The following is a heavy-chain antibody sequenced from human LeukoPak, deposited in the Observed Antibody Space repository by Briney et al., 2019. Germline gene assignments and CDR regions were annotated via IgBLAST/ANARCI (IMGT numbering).Heavy chain of an antibody. CDR3: AKVHYYDSSGYSDY. Sequence: PGGSLRLSCAASGFTFSSYAMSWVRQAPGKGLEWVSAISGGGGSTYYADSVKGRFTISRDNSKSTLYLQMNSLRAEDTAVYYCAKVHYYDSSGYSDYWGQGTLVTVSS. J-gene: IGHJ4*02. D-gene: IGHD3-22*01. V-gene: IGHV3-23*01. CDR2: ISGGGGST. CDR1: GFTFSSYA.